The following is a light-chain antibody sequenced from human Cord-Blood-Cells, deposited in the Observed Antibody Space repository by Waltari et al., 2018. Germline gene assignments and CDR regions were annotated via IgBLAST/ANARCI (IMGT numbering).Light chain of an antibody. CDR2: DAS. CDR3: QQRSNWPPGIT. J-gene: IGKJ3*01. V-gene: IGKV3-11*01. Sequence: ELVLTQSPATLSLSPGERATLPRRASQSVSSYLDWYQQKPGQAPRLLIYDASNRATGIPARFSGSGSGTDFTLTISSLEPEDFAVYYCQQRSNWPPGITFGPGTKVDIK. CDR1: QSVSSY.